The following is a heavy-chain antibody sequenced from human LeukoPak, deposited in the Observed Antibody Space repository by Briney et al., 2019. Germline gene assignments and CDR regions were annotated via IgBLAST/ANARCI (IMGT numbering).Heavy chain of an antibody. CDR2: ISGSGGST. J-gene: IGHJ4*02. CDR3: AKEGGSSSDYFDY. D-gene: IGHD1-26*01. Sequence: GGSLRLSCAASGFTFSSYAMSWVRQAPGKGLEWVSAISGSGGSTYYADSVKGRFTISRENSQNRQYLQMNSLIPEDTAVYYCAKEGGSSSDYFDYWGQGTLVTVSS. CDR1: GFTFSSYA. V-gene: IGHV3-23*01.